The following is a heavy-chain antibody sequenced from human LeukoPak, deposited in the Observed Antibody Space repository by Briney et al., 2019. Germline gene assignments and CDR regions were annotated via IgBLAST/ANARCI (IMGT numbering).Heavy chain of an antibody. J-gene: IGHJ3*02. CDR3: ARQGGSFAFDI. CDR2: IYNSGST. V-gene: IGHV4-59*08. Sequence: SETLSLTCTVSGGSISSNYWSWIRQPPGKGLEWIGYIYNSGSTNYNPSLKGRVTISVDTSKNQFSLKLNSVTAADTAVYYCARQGGSFAFDIWGQGTMVTVSS. D-gene: IGHD1-26*01. CDR1: GGSISSNY.